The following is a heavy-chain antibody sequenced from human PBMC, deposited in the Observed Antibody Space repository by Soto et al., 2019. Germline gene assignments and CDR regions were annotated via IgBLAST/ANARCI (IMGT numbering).Heavy chain of an antibody. D-gene: IGHD2-2*01. V-gene: IGHV2-5*01. J-gene: IGHJ4*02. CDR1: GLPLSTPAVG. CDR3: EHTPVPQKFDY. Sequence: ASGPQLVHPTQTLGPPVTFCGLPLSTPAVGVGWIRQPPGKALEWLALIYWNDDKRYSPSLKSRLTITKDTSKNQVVLTMTNMDPVDTATYYYEHTPVPQKFDYWGQGTLVTV. CDR2: IYWNDDK.